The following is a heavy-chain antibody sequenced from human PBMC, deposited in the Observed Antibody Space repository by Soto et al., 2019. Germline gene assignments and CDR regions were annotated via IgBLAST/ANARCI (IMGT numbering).Heavy chain of an antibody. J-gene: IGHJ4*02. CDR3: ATPTPLGGAMITTINFDF. D-gene: IGHD3-16*01. CDR2: FGPEGGEE. Sequence: SVKAACKISGHPLTEFSNHRLRQTPVTGYEWMGRFGPEGGEEIYAQKWDGRVTVPEDTVTDTAYSERSGLKSDGTAVYYCATPTPLGGAMITTINFDFWGQGTPVTVSS. CDR1: GHPLTEFS. V-gene: IGHV1-24*01.